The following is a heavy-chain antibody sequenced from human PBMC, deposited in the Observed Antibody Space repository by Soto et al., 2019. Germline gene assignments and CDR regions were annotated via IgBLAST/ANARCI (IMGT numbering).Heavy chain of an antibody. CDR3: ASLESYY. Sequence: SETLSLTCTVSGRSISSYYWSWIRQPPGKGLEWIGYIYYSGSTNYNPSLKSRLTISVDTSKNQFSLKLSSVSAADTAVYYCASLESYYWDQGTLVTVSS. CDR2: IYYSGST. J-gene: IGHJ4*02. CDR1: GRSISSYY. V-gene: IGHV4-59*08.